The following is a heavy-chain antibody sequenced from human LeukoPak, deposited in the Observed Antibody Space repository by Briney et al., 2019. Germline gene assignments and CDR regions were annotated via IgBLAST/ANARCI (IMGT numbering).Heavy chain of an antibody. V-gene: IGHV3-7*01. J-gene: IGHJ6*02. CDR3: ARDPVHYYYGMDV. CDR2: IKQDGSEK. CDR1: GFTFSSYW. Sequence: GGSLRLSCAASGFTFSSYWMSWVRQAPGKGLEWVANIKQDGSEKYYVDSVKGRFTISRDNAKNSLYLQMNSLRAEDTAVYYCARDPVHYYYGMDVWGQGTTVTVSS.